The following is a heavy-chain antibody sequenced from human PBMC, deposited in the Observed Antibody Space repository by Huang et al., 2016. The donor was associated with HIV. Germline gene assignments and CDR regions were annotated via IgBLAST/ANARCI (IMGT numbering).Heavy chain of an antibody. CDR1: GDSVSSHY. V-gene: IGHV4-59*02. CDR2: VYDIGTT. CDR3: VRDQGRLAVGCIDNWFDP. Sequence: QVRLQESGPGLVTPSETLSLSCTVSGDSVSSHYWGWIRPPPGKGLEWIGTVYDIGTTKYNPRLKSRITRSVDTSKNGFSLNITSVSAADTAMYFCVRDQGRLAVGCIDNWFDPWCQGALVTVSS. D-gene: IGHD6-19*01. J-gene: IGHJ5*02.